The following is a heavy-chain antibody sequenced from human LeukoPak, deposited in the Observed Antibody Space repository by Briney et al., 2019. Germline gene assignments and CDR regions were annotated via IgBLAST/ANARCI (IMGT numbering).Heavy chain of an antibody. CDR1: GYTFTSYG. J-gene: IGHJ4*02. CDR2: ISAYNGNT. D-gene: IGHD5-24*01. CDR3: ARQKLGRWLQSQGDFDY. Sequence: GASVKVSCKASGYTFTSYGISWVRQAPGQGLEWMGWISAYNGNTNYAQKLQGRVTMTTDTSTSTAYMELRRLRSDDTAVYYCARQKLGRWLQSQGDFDYWGQGTLVTVSS. V-gene: IGHV1-18*01.